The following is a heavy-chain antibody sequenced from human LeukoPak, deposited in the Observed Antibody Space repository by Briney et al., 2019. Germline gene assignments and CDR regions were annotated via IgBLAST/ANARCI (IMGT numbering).Heavy chain of an antibody. CDR3: ARNVTAGFFDY. D-gene: IGHD1-1*01. J-gene: IGHJ4*02. CDR1: GSSITSDYF. Sequence: SETLSLTCAVSGSSITSDYFWGWIRQPPGKGLEWIATIYYSWGMYFNPSLKSRVTISLDASKNQFSLKMTSLTAADTAIYCCARNVTAGFFDYWGQGILVTVSP. V-gene: IGHV4-38-2*01. CDR2: IYYSWGM.